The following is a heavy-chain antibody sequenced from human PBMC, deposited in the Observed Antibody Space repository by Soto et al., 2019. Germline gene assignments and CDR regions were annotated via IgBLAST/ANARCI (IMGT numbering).Heavy chain of an antibody. CDR1: GGTFSSYA. Sequence: ASVKVSCKASGGTFSSYAISWVRQAPGQGLEWMGGIIPIFGTANYAQKFQGRVTITADKSTSTAYMELSSLRSEDTAVYYCARSDGYNWNYQDAFDIWGQGTMVTVSS. D-gene: IGHD1-7*01. CDR2: IIPIFGTA. J-gene: IGHJ3*02. CDR3: ARSDGYNWNYQDAFDI. V-gene: IGHV1-69*06.